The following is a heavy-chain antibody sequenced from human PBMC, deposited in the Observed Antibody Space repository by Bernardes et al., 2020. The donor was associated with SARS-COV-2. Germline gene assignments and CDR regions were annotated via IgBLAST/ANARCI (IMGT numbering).Heavy chain of an antibody. CDR2: ISGSVGTT. CDR1: GFTFSSYA. V-gene: IGHV3-23*01. D-gene: IGHD1-26*01. Sequence: GGSLRLSCAASGFTFSSYAMSWVHQAPGKGLEWVSSISGSVGTTFYADSVKGRFTISRDNSKNTLYLQMNSLRAEDTAVYYCAKFLAGSSPHRTGATTYFDYWGQGTLVTVSS. CDR3: AKFLAGSSPHRTGATTYFDY. J-gene: IGHJ4*02.